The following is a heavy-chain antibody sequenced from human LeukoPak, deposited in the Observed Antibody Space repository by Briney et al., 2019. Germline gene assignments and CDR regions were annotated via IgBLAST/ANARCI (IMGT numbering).Heavy chain of an antibody. D-gene: IGHD3-10*01. Sequence: SVKVSCKASGYTFTNDDINWVRQAPGQGLEWMGGIIPIFGTANYAQKFQGRVTITADESTSTAYMELSSLRSEDTAVYYCATGTSVRGIFHYYMDVWGKGTTVTVSS. J-gene: IGHJ6*03. CDR2: IIPIFGTA. CDR3: ATGTSVRGIFHYYMDV. V-gene: IGHV1-69*13. CDR1: GYTFTNDD.